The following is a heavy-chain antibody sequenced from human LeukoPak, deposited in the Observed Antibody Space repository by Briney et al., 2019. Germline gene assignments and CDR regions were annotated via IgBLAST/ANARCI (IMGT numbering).Heavy chain of an antibody. CDR1: GYSSSSGYY. V-gene: IGHV4-38-2*02. CDR2: IYHSGSN. CDR3: AGMGKLFGGLVSDI. D-gene: IGHD3-10*01. Sequence: PSKTLSIACTDPGYSSSSGYYWGWMRQPPGMRLEWIGCIYHSGSNHYNPSLKSRVTISVDKSKNQFSLNLSSVTAADTAVYYCAGMGKLFGGLVSDIWGQGTMVTVSS. J-gene: IGHJ3*02.